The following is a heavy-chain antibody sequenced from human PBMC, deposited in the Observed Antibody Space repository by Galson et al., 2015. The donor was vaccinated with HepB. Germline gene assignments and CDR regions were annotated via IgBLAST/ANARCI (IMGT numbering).Heavy chain of an antibody. V-gene: IGHV4-59*01. CDR3: ARLEVTTYSDVFDI. D-gene: IGHD4-17*01. J-gene: IGHJ3*02. CDR1: NGSMSSFY. Sequence: LTCTVSNGSMSSFYWTWIRQPPGKGLEWIAYISYSGSASYNPSLRSRVTTSLDTSKNQFFLKLRSMTAADTAVYYCARLEVTTYSDVFDIWGQGTMVAVSS. CDR2: ISYSGSA.